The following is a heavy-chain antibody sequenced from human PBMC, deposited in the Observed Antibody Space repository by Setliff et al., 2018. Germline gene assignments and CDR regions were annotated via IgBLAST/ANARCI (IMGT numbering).Heavy chain of an antibody. CDR2: IXXXXXX. CDR3: ARSFPRREKFLLDC. Sequence: PSETLSLTCAVYGGSFSGYYWSWIRQPPGKRLEWIGEIXXXXXXNXNPSXXSRVTISMDTSKNQFSLKVSSVTAADTAVYYCARSFPRREKFLLDCWGQGALVTVSS. CDR1: GGSFSGYY. J-gene: IGHJ4*02. V-gene: IGHV4-34*01.